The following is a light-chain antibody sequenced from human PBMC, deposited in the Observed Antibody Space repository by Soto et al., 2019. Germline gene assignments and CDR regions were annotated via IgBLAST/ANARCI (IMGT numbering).Light chain of an antibody. CDR3: QQYDNLPFT. Sequence: IQMTQSPSSLSASVGDRVTITCQASQDISNYLNWYQQKPGKAPKLLIYDASNLETGVPSRFSGSGSGTDFTFTISSLQPEDIATYYCQQYDNLPFTFSPGTKVESN. CDR2: DAS. J-gene: IGKJ3*01. V-gene: IGKV1-33*01. CDR1: QDISNY.